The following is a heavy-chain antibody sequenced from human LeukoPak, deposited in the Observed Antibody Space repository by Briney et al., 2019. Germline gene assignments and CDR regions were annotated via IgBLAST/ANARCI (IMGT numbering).Heavy chain of an antibody. J-gene: IGHJ3*02. V-gene: IGHV3-21*01. CDR3: ARDLPGGATRGAFDI. Sequence: GGSLRLSCAASGFTFSSYSMNWVRQAPGKGLEWVSSISSSSSYIYYAGSVKGRFTISRDNAKNSLYLQMNSLRAEDTAVYYCARDLPGGATRGAFDIWGQGTMVTVSS. CDR2: ISSSSSYI. D-gene: IGHD3-10*01. CDR1: GFTFSSYS.